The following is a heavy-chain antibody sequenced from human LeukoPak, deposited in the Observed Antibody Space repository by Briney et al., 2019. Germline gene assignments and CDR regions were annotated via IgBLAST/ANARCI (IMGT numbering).Heavy chain of an antibody. CDR1: GGSFSGFY. J-gene: IGHJ4*02. CDR3: ARCIVPAALDY. V-gene: IGHV4-34*11. CDR2: IYYSEST. Sequence: SETLSLTCAVYGGSFSGFYWSWIRQPPGKGLEWIAYIYYSESTNYNPSRKSRATISVDTSKNQFSLKLSSVTAADTAVDYCARCIVPAALDYWGQGTLVTVSS. D-gene: IGHD2-2*01.